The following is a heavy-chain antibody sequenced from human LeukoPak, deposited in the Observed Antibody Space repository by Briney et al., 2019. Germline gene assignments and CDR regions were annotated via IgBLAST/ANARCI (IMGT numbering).Heavy chain of an antibody. Sequence: PGRSLRLSCAASGFAFSSYGMHWVRQAPGKGLEWVAVISYDGSNKYYADSVKGRFTISRDNSKNTLYLQMNSLRAEDTAVYYCAKDVGYYDSSGYSVDYWGQGTLVTVSS. CDR3: AKDVGYYDSSGYSVDY. V-gene: IGHV3-30*18. D-gene: IGHD3-22*01. CDR1: GFAFSSYG. J-gene: IGHJ4*02. CDR2: ISYDGSNK.